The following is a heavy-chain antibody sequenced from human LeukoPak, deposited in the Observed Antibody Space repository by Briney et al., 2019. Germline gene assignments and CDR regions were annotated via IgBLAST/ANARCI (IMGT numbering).Heavy chain of an antibody. J-gene: IGHJ4*02. CDR3: ARANYYDSSGYNFFDN. D-gene: IGHD3-22*01. CDR1: GFTFSSYW. Sequence: GGSLRLSCAASGFTFSSYWMSWVRQAPGKGREWVANIKQDGSEKYYVDSVKGRFTISRDNAKNSLYLQMNSLRAEDTALYYCARANYYDSSGYNFFDNWGQGTLVTVSS. V-gene: IGHV3-7*03. CDR2: IKQDGSEK.